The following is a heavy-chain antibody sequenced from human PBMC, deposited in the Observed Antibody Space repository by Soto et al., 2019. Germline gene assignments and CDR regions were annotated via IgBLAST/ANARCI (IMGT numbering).Heavy chain of an antibody. V-gene: IGHV1-69*13. CDR3: ASPKAIFGVYPFDY. CDR1: GGTFSSYA. J-gene: IGHJ4*02. CDR2: IIPIFGTA. D-gene: IGHD3-3*01. Sequence: SVKVSCKASGGTFSSYAISWVRQAPGQGLEWMGGIIPIFGTANYAQKFQGRVTITADESTSTAYMELSSLRSEDTAVYYCASPKAIFGVYPFDYWGQGTLVTVSS.